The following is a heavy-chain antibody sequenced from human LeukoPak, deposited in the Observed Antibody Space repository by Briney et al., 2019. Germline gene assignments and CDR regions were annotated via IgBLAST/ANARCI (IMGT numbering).Heavy chain of an antibody. CDR1: GYTFTGYY. D-gene: IGHD2-2*01. J-gene: IGHJ5*02. Sequence: ASVKVSCKASGYTFTGYYMHGVRQAPGRGLDWMGWINPNSGATKYAQKFQGRVTMTRDTSISTAYMEVSRLRFDDTAVYYCARDGGWYQLLWWFDPWGQGTLVTVSS. CDR2: INPNSGAT. CDR3: ARDGGWYQLLWWFDP. V-gene: IGHV1-2*02.